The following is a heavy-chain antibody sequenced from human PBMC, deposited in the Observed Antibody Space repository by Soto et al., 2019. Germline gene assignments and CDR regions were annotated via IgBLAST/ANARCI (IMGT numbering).Heavy chain of an antibody. CDR3: ARWVEVSLDYFDS. CDR2: IYSGGRT. J-gene: IGHJ4*02. D-gene: IGHD2-15*01. CDR1: GFPFGDYA. V-gene: IGHV4-31*02. Sequence: LRLSCTASGFPFGDYAMSWFRQAPGKGLEWVSVIYSGGRTYYNPSLKSRVTISVDTSKNQFSLNLSSVTAADTAVYYCARWVEVSLDYFDSWGQGTPVTVSS.